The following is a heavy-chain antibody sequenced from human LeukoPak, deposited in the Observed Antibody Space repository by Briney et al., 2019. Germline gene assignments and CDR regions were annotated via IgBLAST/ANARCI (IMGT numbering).Heavy chain of an antibody. D-gene: IGHD1-7*01. Sequence: SETLSLTCTVSGGSISSGDYYWSWIRQPPGKGLEWIGYIYYSGSTYYNPSLKSRVTISVDTSKNQFSLKLSSVTAADTAVYYCARGSPPGLELRKAPFDAFDIWGQGTMVTVSS. J-gene: IGHJ3*02. V-gene: IGHV4-30-4*08. CDR2: IYYSGST. CDR3: ARGSPPGLELRKAPFDAFDI. CDR1: GGSISSGDYY.